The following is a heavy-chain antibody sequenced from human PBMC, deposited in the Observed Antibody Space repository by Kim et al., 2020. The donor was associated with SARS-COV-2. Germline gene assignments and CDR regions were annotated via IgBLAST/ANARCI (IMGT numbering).Heavy chain of an antibody. V-gene: IGHV3-9*01. Sequence: VKGRFTIYRDNAKNSLYLQMNSLRAEDTALYYCAKDPQYASGWNRYYYGMDVWGLGTTVTVSS. J-gene: IGHJ6*02. D-gene: IGHD6-19*01. CDR3: AKDPQYASGWNRYYYGMDV.